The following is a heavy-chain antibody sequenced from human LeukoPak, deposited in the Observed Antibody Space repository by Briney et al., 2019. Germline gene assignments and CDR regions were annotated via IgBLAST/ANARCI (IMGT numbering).Heavy chain of an antibody. CDR1: GGSINSGGYF. Sequence: SEILSLTCTVSGGSINSGGYFWSWIRQHPGKGLEWIGDIYYSGTTHYNPSLKSRVTISLDTSKNRFSLRLSGASAADTAVYYCAREIVGDAFDIWGRGTMVTVSS. D-gene: IGHD3-16*02. J-gene: IGHJ3*02. V-gene: IGHV4-31*03. CDR3: AREIVGDAFDI. CDR2: IYYSGTT.